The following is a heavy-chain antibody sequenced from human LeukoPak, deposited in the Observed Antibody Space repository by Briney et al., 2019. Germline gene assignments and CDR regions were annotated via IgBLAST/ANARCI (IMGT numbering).Heavy chain of an antibody. CDR1: GFTFSSYG. V-gene: IGHV3-30*18. J-gene: IGHJ4*02. D-gene: IGHD3-22*01. Sequence: GGSLRLSCVASGFTFSSYGMHWVRQAPGKGLEWVAVISYDGSNKYYADSVKGRFTISRDNPKSTLYLQMNSLRAEDTAVYYCAKQYYYDGSGPLDDWGQGTLVTVSS. CDR3: AKQYYYDGSGPLDD. CDR2: ISYDGSNK.